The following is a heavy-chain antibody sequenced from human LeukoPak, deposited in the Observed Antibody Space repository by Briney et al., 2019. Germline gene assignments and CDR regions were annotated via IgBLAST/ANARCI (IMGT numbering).Heavy chain of an antibody. CDR2: ISHSGGTI. Sequence: GGSLRLSCAASGFTFGNSYMSWLRQAPGNGLQWVSYISHSGGTIHYADSVKGRFTISRDNAKNSLYLQMNSLRAADTAVYYCASTDLNHAILSGYFEYWGQGTLLTVSS. V-gene: IGHV3-11*04. D-gene: IGHD3-9*01. J-gene: IGHJ4*02. CDR3: ASTDLNHAILSGYFEY. CDR1: GFTFGNSY.